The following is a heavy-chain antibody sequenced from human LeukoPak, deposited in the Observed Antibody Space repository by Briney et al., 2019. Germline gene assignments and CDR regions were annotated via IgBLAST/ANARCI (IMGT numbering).Heavy chain of an antibody. CDR3: AKDQKWGPADYYFDS. D-gene: IGHD2-2*01. CDR1: GFTFSSYG. V-gene: IGHV3-30*18. J-gene: IGHJ4*02. CDR2: ISYDGSNK. Sequence: GGSLRLSYAASGFTFSSYGMHWVRQAPGKGLEWVAVISYDGSNKFYADSVKGRFAISRDNSKNTLDLQMNSLRAEDTAVYYCAKDQKWGPADYYFDSWGQGTLVTVSS.